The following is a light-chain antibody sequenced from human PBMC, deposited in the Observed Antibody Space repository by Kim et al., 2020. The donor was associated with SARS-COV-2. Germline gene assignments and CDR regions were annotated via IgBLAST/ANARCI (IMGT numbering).Light chain of an antibody. V-gene: IGLV6-57*03. J-gene: IGLJ3*02. Sequence: NFMLTQPHSVSESPGKTVTISCTRSSGSIASTYVQWYQQRPGSAPTTVIYEDNQRPSGVPDRFSGSIDSSSNSASLTISGLKTEDEADYFCQSYDDSNLVFGGGTQLTVL. CDR3: QSYDDSNLV. CDR2: EDN. CDR1: SGSIASTY.